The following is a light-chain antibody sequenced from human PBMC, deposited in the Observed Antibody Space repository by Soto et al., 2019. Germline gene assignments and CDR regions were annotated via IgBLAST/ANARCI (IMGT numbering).Light chain of an antibody. J-gene: IGLJ1*01. Sequence: QSVLTQPPSVSGSPGQRVTISCTGSSCNIGAGYDVHWYQQFPGTAPKLLIYANNNRPSGVPDRFSASKSGTSASLAITGLPADDAADYYCQSSGTSLRAVFGTGTKLTVL. CDR1: SCNIGAGYD. CDR3: QSSGTSLRAV. CDR2: ANN. V-gene: IGLV1-40*01.